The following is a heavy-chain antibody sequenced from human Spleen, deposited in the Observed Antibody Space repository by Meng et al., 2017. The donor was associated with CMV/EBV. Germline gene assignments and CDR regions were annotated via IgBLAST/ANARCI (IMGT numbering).Heavy chain of an antibody. CDR1: GGSISSSSYY. D-gene: IGHD5-18*01. J-gene: IGHJ4*02. Sequence: SETLSLTCTVSGGSISSSSYYWSWIRQPPGKGLEWIGYIYYSGSTNYNPSLKSRVTISVDKSKNQFSLKLNSVTAADTAVYYCVREGRPGYSYGYDYWGQGTLVTVSS. CDR2: IYYSGST. V-gene: IGHV4-61*05. CDR3: VREGRPGYSYGYDY.